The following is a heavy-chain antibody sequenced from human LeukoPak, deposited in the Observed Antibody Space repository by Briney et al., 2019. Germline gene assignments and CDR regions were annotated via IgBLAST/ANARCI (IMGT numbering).Heavy chain of an antibody. V-gene: IGHV3-7*01. D-gene: IGHD5-12*01. CDR1: GLTFSSYS. Sequence: GGSLRLSCVVSGLTFSSYSMSWVRQAPGKGLEWVANIRQDGSEKYYVDSVKGRFTISRDNAKNSLYLQMNSLRAEDTAVYYCAAGGYGPHYFDYWGQGTLVTVSS. J-gene: IGHJ4*02. CDR3: AAGGYGPHYFDY. CDR2: IRQDGSEK.